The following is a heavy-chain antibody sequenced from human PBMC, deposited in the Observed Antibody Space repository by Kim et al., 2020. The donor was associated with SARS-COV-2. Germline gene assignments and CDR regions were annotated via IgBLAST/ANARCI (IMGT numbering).Heavy chain of an antibody. Sequence: GGSLRLSCAASGFTFSDYYMSWIRQAPGKGLEWVSYISSSGSTIYYADSVKGRFTISRDNAKNSLYLQINSLRAEDTAVYYCARVRGAAGPFYYYYYGMDVWGQGTTVTVSS. CDR3: ARVRGAAGPFYYYYYGMDV. CDR1: GFTFSDYY. D-gene: IGHD6-13*01. V-gene: IGHV3-11*01. J-gene: IGHJ6*02. CDR2: ISSSGSTI.